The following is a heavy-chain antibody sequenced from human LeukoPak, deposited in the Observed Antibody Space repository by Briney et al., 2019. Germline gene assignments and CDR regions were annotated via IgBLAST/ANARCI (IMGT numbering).Heavy chain of an antibody. CDR2: IIPIFGTT. J-gene: IGHJ4*02. V-gene: IGHV1-69*05. Sequence: GSSVKVSSKASGGTFSSYAISWVRQAPGQGLECMGRIIPIFGTTNYAQKFQGRVTITTDESTSTAYMELSSLRSEDTAVYYCASDSMVRGVTGYWGQGTLVTVSS. D-gene: IGHD3-10*01. CDR1: GGTFSSYA. CDR3: ASDSMVRGVTGY.